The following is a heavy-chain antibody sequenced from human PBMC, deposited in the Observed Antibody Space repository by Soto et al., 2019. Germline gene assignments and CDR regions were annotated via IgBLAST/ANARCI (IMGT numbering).Heavy chain of an antibody. CDR1: GFTFSSYS. CDR3: ARVQAPETYYDMLTGYYQGLDY. CDR2: ISSSSSYI. D-gene: IGHD3-9*01. J-gene: IGHJ4*02. V-gene: IGHV3-21*01. Sequence: EVQLVESGGGLVKPGGSLRLSCAASGFTFSSYSMNWVRQAPGKGLEWVSSISSSSSYIYYADSVKGRFTISRDNAKNSLYLQMNSLRAEDTAVYYCARVQAPETYYDMLTGYYQGLDYWGQGTLVTVSS.